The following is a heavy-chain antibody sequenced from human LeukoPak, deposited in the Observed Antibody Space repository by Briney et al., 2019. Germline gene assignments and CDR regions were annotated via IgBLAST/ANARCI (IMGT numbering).Heavy chain of an antibody. CDR3: ARAYYYDSSGYYPGGDH. CDR2: INPSVGST. J-gene: IGHJ4*02. Sequence: ASVKVSCKASGYTFTSYYIYWVRQAPGQGLEWMGIINPSVGSTSYAQKFHGRVTMTRDTSTSTVYMELRSLRSEDTAVYYCARAYYYDSSGYYPGGDHWGQGTLVTVPS. D-gene: IGHD3-22*01. V-gene: IGHV1-46*01. CDR1: GYTFTSYY.